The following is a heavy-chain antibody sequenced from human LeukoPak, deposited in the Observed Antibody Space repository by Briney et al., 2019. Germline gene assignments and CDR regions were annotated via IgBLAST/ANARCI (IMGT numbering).Heavy chain of an antibody. CDR1: GGTFSSYA. CDR2: IIPIFGTA. J-gene: IGHJ4*02. CDR3: ASRPLKAAVAGYYFDY. D-gene: IGHD6-19*01. V-gene: IGHV1-69*01. Sequence: ASVKVSCKASGGTFSSYAISWVRQAPGQGLEWMGGIIPIFGTANYAQKFQGRVTITADESTSTAYMELSSLRSEDTAVYYCASRPLKAAVAGYYFDYWGQGTLVTVSS.